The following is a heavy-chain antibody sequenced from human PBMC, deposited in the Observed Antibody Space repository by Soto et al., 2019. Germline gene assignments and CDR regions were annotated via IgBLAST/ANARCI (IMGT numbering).Heavy chain of an antibody. Sequence: SVKVSCKASGGTFSSYAISWVRQAPGQGLEWMGGIIPIFGTANYSQKFQGRVTITADESTSTAYMELSSLRSEDTAVYYCARGDSYYYDSSGYSFDYWGQGTLVTVSS. CDR1: GGTFSSYA. CDR3: ARGDSYYYDSSGYSFDY. V-gene: IGHV1-69*13. CDR2: IIPIFGTA. D-gene: IGHD3-22*01. J-gene: IGHJ4*02.